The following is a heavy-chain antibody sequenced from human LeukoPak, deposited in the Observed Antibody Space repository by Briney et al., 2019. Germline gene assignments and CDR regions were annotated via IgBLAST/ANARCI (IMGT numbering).Heavy chain of an antibody. CDR2: ISWNSGRI. CDR1: GFTFEDYA. CDR3: ARDHYYDNSGYHYFDY. V-gene: IGHV3-9*01. J-gene: IGHJ4*02. D-gene: IGHD3-22*01. Sequence: GGSLRLSCAASGFTFEDYAMHWVRQVPGKGLEWVSGISWNSGRIGYADSVKGRLTISRDNAKNSLYLQMNSLRAEDTALYYCARDHYYDNSGYHYFDYWGQGTLVTVSS.